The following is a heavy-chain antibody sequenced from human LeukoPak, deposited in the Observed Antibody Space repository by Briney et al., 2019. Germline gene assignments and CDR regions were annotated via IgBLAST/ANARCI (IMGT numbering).Heavy chain of an antibody. J-gene: IGHJ4*02. Sequence: GRSLRLSCAASGFTFSSYAMHWVRQAPSKGLEWVAVISYDGSNKYYADSVKGRFTISRDNSKNTLYLQMNSLRAEDTAVYYCARDRGYSYGNFDYWGQGTLVTVSS. CDR2: ISYDGSNK. V-gene: IGHV3-30-3*01. CDR1: GFTFSSYA. D-gene: IGHD5-18*01. CDR3: ARDRGYSYGNFDY.